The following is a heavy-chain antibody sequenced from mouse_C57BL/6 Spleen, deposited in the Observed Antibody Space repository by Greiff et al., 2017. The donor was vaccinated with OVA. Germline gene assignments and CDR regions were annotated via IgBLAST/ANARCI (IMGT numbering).Heavy chain of an antibody. V-gene: IGHV1-39*01. D-gene: IGHD1-1*01. CDR2: INPNYGTT. J-gene: IGHJ4*01. CDR1: GYSFTDYN. CDR3: SRFYYDYGSEVSYYYAMDY. Sequence: VQLQQSGPELVKPGASVKISCKASGYSFTDYNMNWVKQSNGKSLEWIGVINPNYGTTSYNQKFKGKATLTVDQSSSTAYMQLNILPSEDAAVYYCSRFYYDYGSEVSYYYAMDYWGQGTSVTVSS.